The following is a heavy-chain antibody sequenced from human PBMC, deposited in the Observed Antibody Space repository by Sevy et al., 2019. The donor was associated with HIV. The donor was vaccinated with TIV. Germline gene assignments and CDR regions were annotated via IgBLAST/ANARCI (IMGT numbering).Heavy chain of an antibody. V-gene: IGHV1-69*13. Sequence: ASEKVSCKASGDTFGNYAIAWVRQAPGQGLEWVGGIIPVFGSANSAQKFQDRVTITADVSTSTAYMELRRLRSEDTAVYYCARSNPDGYNYSYYYGMDVWGQGTTVTVSS. CDR2: IIPVFGSA. CDR1: GDTFGNYA. D-gene: IGHD5-12*01. J-gene: IGHJ6*02. CDR3: ARSNPDGYNYSYYYGMDV.